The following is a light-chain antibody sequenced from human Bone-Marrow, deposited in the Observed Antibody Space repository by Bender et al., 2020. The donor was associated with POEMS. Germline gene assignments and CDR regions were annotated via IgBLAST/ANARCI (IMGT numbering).Light chain of an antibody. CDR2: EVN. V-gene: IGLV2-23*02. J-gene: IGLJ1*01. Sequence: QSALTQPASVSGSPGQSITIACTGTRSDIGSYNHVSWYQQHPGKAPKFMIFEVNKRPSGIPDRFSGSKSGNTASLTVSGLQAEDAADYYCSSYAGSNILYVFGSGTSVTVL. CDR1: RSDIGSYNH. CDR3: SSYAGSNILYV.